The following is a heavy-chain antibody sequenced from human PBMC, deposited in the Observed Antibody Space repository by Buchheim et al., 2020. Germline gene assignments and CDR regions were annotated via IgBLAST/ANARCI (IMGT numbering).Heavy chain of an antibody. CDR3: AREGGDDYGDYVGFGMDV. D-gene: IGHD4-17*01. CDR2: IWYDGSNK. J-gene: IGHJ6*02. Sequence: QVQLVESGGGVVQPGRSLRLSCAASGFTFSSYGMHWVRQAPGKGLEWVAVIWYDGSNKYYADSVKGRFTISRDNSKNTLYLQMNSLRAEDTAVYYCAREGGDDYGDYVGFGMDVWGQGTT. CDR1: GFTFSSYG. V-gene: IGHV3-33*01.